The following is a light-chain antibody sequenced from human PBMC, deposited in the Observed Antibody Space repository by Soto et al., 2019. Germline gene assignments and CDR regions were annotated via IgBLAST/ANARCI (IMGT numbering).Light chain of an antibody. CDR3: SSYTDSSALVV. J-gene: IGLJ2*01. CDR1: NSDVGGYNY. CDR2: EVS. V-gene: IGLV2-14*01. Sequence: QSALTQPASVSGSPGQSITISCTGTNSDVGGYNYVSWYQQHPGKAPKVMIYEVSNRPSGVSNRFSGSKSGNTASLTISGLQAEDEADYYCSSYTDSSALVVFGGGTKVTVL.